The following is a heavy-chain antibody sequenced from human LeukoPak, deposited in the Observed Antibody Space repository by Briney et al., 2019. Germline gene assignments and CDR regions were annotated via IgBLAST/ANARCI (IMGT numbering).Heavy chain of an antibody. V-gene: IGHV4-39*01. J-gene: IGHJ3*02. Sequence: SETLSLTCTVSGGSISSSSYYWGWIRQPPGKGLEWIGSIYYSGSTYYNPSLKSRVTISVDTSKNQFSLKLSSVTAADTAVYYCARGGYYGSGNAFDIWGQGTMVTVSS. CDR1: GGSISSSSYY. CDR3: ARGGYYGSGNAFDI. CDR2: IYYSGST. D-gene: IGHD3-10*01.